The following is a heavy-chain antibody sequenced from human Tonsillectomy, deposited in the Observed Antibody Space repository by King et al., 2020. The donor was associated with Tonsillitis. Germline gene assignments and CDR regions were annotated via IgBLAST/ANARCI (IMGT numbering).Heavy chain of an antibody. D-gene: IGHD3-10*01. CDR2: ISWNSGSI. CDR1: GFTFDDYA. J-gene: IGHJ6*02. Sequence: VQLVESGGGLVQPGRSLRLSCAASGFTFDDYAMHWVRQAPGKGLEWVSGISWNSGSIGYADSVKGRFTIPRDNAKNSLYLQMNSLRAEDTALYYCAKDSGSGSYVYYYYGMDVWGQGTTVTVSS. CDR3: AKDSGSGSYVYYYYGMDV. V-gene: IGHV3-9*01.